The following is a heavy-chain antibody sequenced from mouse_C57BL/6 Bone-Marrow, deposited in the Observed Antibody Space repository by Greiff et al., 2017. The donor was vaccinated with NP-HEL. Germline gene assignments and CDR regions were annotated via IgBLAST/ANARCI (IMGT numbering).Heavy chain of an antibody. J-gene: IGHJ1*03. D-gene: IGHD1-1*01. CDR2: INPYNGGT. V-gene: IGHV1-19*01. CDR3: AREGDYYGSPWYFDV. CDR1: GYTFTDYY. Sequence: EVQLQQSGPVLVKPGASVKMSCKASGYTFTDYYMNWVKQSHGKSLEWIGVINPYNGGTSYNQKFKGKATLTVDKSSSTAYMELNSLTSEDSAVYYWAREGDYYGSPWYFDVWGTGTTVTVSS.